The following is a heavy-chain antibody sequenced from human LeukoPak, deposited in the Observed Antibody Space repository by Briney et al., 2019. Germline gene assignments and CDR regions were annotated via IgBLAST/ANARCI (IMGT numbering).Heavy chain of an antibody. CDR2: ISGSGGNT. J-gene: IGHJ5*02. Sequence: PGGSLRLSCAASGFTFNNYAMSWVRQAPGKGLEWVSVISGSGGNTYYADSVKGRFTISRDNSKNTLYLQMNSLRAEDTAVYYCAKDHLDCSSTSCYFGPKNWFDPWGQGTLVTVSS. D-gene: IGHD2-2*01. CDR1: GFTFNNYA. V-gene: IGHV3-23*01. CDR3: AKDHLDCSSTSCYFGPKNWFDP.